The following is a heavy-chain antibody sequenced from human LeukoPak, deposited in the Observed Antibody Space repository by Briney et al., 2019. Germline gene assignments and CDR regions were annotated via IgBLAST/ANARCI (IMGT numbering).Heavy chain of an antibody. V-gene: IGHV3-30-3*01. CDR3: ARDTLSGSHDFDY. Sequence: GGSLRLSCAASGFTFNTYAMHWVRQAPGKGLEWVAVISYDGGNKYYADSVKGRFTISRDNSQNTLYLQMNSLRAEDTAVYYSARDTLSGSHDFDYWGQGTLVTVSS. D-gene: IGHD3-10*01. CDR1: GFTFNTYA. J-gene: IGHJ4*02. CDR2: ISYDGGNK.